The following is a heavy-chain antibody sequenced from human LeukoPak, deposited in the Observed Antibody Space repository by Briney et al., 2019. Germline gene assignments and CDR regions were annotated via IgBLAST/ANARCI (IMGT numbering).Heavy chain of an antibody. Sequence: SGPALVKPTQTLTLTCTLSGSSLSSSRMRVSWIRQPPGKALEWLARIDWDDDKFYSPSLKTRLTISKDTSKNQVVLTMTNMDPVDTATYYCARTRYGSGTYYFDYWGQGTLVTVSS. CDR2: IDWDDDK. V-gene: IGHV2-70*04. D-gene: IGHD3-10*01. CDR3: ARTRYGSGTYYFDY. J-gene: IGHJ4*02. CDR1: GSSLSSSRMR.